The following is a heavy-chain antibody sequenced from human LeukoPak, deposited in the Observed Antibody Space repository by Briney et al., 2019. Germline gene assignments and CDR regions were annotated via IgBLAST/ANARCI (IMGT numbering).Heavy chain of an antibody. D-gene: IGHD4-11*01. CDR3: ARMGDYRDAFDI. J-gene: IGHJ3*02. CDR1: GYSINSGYY. CDR2: INWNGGST. Sequence: ETLSLTCTVSGYSINSGYYWGWIRQPPGKGLEWVSGINWNGGSTGYADSVKGRFTISRDNAKNSLYLQMNSLRAEDTALYYCARMGDYRDAFDIWGQGTMVTVSS. V-gene: IGHV3-20*04.